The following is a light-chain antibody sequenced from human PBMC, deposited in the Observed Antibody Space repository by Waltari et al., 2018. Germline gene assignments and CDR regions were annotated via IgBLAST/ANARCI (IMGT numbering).Light chain of an antibody. Sequence: QSALTQPRSVSGSPGQSVTISCTGTSGDVGGNNYFSWYQPHPGKAPKGMIYDPRRRPSGVPDRVSGSRSANTASLTISGLQAEDEADYYCCSYAGSYTWVFGGGTKVTVL. J-gene: IGLJ3*02. CDR2: DPR. V-gene: IGLV2-11*01. CDR1: SGDVGGNNY. CDR3: CSYAGSYTWV.